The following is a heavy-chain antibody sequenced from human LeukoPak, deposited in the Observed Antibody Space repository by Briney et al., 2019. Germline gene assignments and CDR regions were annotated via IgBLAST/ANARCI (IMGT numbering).Heavy chain of an antibody. J-gene: IGHJ4*02. CDR1: GFTFSSYE. Sequence: GGSLRLCCAASGFTFSSYEMNWVRQAPGKGLEWVSYISSSGSTIYYADSVKGRFTISRDNAKNSLYLQMNSLRAEDTAVYYCAKFLEDYDSSGRSDYWGQGTLVTVSS. D-gene: IGHD3-22*01. CDR2: ISSSGSTI. V-gene: IGHV3-48*03. CDR3: AKFLEDYDSSGRSDY.